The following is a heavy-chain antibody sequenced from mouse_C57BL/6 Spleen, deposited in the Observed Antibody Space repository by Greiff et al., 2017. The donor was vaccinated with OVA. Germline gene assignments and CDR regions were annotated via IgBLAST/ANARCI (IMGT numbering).Heavy chain of an antibody. V-gene: IGHV7-3*01. J-gene: IGHJ2*01. Sequence: EVKLVESGGGLVQPGGSLSLSCAASGFTFTDYYMSWVRQPPGKALEWLGFIRNKANGYTTEYSASVKGRVTISRDNSTSILSLQMHALRDEDGATYYGARYRGTGRVFDVWGPGTTLTVSS. CDR2: IRNKANGYTT. CDR3: ARYRGTGRVFDV. CDR1: GFTFTDYY. D-gene: IGHD3-3*01.